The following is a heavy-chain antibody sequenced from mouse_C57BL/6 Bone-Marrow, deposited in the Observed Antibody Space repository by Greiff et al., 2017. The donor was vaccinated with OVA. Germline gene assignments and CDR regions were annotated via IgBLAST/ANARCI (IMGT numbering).Heavy chain of an antibody. CDR2: IWSDGST. V-gene: IGHV2-6-1*01. Sequence: VQLQESGPGLVAPSQSLSITCTVSGFSLTSYGVHWVRQPPGKGLEWLVVIWSDGSTTYNSALKSRLSISKDNSKSQVFLKMNSRQTDDTAMYYCARQTLLWFYAMDYWGQGTSVTVSS. D-gene: IGHD2-2*01. J-gene: IGHJ4*01. CDR1: GFSLTSYG. CDR3: ARQTLLWFYAMDY.